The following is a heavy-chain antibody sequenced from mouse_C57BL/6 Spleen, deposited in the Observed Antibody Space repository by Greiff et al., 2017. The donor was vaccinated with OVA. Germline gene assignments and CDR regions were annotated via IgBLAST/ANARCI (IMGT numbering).Heavy chain of an antibody. CDR1: GYTFTDYE. Sequence: VQLVESGAELVRPGASVTLSCKASGYTFTDYEMHWVKQTPVHGLEWIGAIDPETGGTAYNQKFKGKAILTADKSSSTAYMELRSLTSEDSAVYYCTRRDYDGGDYFDYWGQGTTLTVSS. J-gene: IGHJ2*01. V-gene: IGHV1-15*01. CDR3: TRRDYDGGDYFDY. D-gene: IGHD2-4*01. CDR2: IDPETGGT.